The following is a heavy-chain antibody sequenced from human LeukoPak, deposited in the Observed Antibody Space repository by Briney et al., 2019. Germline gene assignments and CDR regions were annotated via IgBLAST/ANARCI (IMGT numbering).Heavy chain of an antibody. CDR2: ILWNDVK. Sequence: SGPTLVNPTQTLTLTCTFSGFSFTSNAVGVGWIRQPPGEALEWLALILWNDVKRYSPSLKSRLTVTKDTSENQVVLTMTDMDPLDTATYFCARRTGSTTYYFDYWGQGTLVTVSS. D-gene: IGHD3/OR15-3a*01. CDR1: GFSFTSNAVG. CDR3: ARRTGSTTYYFDY. J-gene: IGHJ4*02. V-gene: IGHV2-5*01.